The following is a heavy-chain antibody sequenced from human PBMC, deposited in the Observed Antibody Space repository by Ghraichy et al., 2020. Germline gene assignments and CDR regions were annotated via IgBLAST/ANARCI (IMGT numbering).Heavy chain of an antibody. D-gene: IGHD1-26*01. CDR2: INDNGGST. V-gene: IGHV3-64D*06. Sequence: GESLNISCSASGFAFSAYAMHWVRQAPGKGLEYVSSINDNGGSTYHADSVKGRFTISRDNSKNTLYLQMSSLRAEDTAVYYCVKAIVGATFDYWGQGTLVTVSS. CDR3: VKAIVGATFDY. CDR1: GFAFSAYA. J-gene: IGHJ4*02.